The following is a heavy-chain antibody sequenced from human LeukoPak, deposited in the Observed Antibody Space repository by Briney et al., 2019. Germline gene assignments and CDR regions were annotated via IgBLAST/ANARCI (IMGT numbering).Heavy chain of an antibody. CDR3: ARFSPYYYDSSGG. V-gene: IGHV4-34*01. CDR1: GGSFSGYY. Sequence: SGTLSLTCAVYGGSFSGYYWSWIRQPPGKGLEWIGEINHSGSTNYNPSLKSRVTISVDTSKNQFSLKLSSVTAADTAVYYCARFSPYYYDSSGGWGQGTLVTVSS. J-gene: IGHJ4*02. CDR2: INHSGST. D-gene: IGHD3-22*01.